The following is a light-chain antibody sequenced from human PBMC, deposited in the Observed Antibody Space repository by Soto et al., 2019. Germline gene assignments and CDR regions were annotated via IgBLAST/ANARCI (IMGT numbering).Light chain of an antibody. CDR3: QQYDGYWT. CDR1: QTISRS. Sequence: DIQMTQSPSTLSGSVGDRVTITCRASQTISRSLAWYQQKPGKAPKLLIYDASSLESGVPSRFSGSGSGTEFTLTISSLHPDDFATYFCQQYDGYWTFGQGTKVDIK. CDR2: DAS. V-gene: IGKV1-5*01. J-gene: IGKJ1*01.